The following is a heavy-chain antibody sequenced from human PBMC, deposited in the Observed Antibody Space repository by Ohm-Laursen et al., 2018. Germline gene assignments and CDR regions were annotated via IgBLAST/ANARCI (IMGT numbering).Heavy chain of an antibody. CDR2: ISGSGGST. J-gene: IGHJ5*02. D-gene: IGHD2-15*01. Sequence: SLRLSCTASGFTFSSYAMSWVRQAPGKGLEWVSAISGSGGSTYYADSVKGRFTISRDNSKNTLYLQMNSLRAEDTAVYYCARDESGAAGWFDPWGQGTLVTVSS. CDR3: ARDESGAAGWFDP. V-gene: IGHV3-23*01. CDR1: GFTFSSYA.